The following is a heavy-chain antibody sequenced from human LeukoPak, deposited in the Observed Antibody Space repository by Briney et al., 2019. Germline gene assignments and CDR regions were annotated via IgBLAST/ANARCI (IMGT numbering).Heavy chain of an antibody. V-gene: IGHV1-8*02. CDR3: ARESYYYYYGMDV. J-gene: IGHJ6*02. CDR1: GYTFTSYY. Sequence: ASVKVSCKASGYTFTSYYMHWVRQAPGQGLEWMGWMNPNSGNTGYARKFQGRVTMTRNTSISTAYMELSSLRSEDTAVYYCARESYYYYYGMDVWGQGTTATVSS. CDR2: MNPNSGNT.